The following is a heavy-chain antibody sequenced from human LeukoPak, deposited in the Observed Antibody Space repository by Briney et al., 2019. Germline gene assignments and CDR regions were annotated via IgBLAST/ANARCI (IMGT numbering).Heavy chain of an antibody. V-gene: IGHV3-30*03. J-gene: IGHJ4*02. CDR1: GFTFSTYG. CDR2: LSFDGSNR. CDR3: ARVSSSGWYYFDY. D-gene: IGHD6-19*01. Sequence: GGSLRLSCVASGFTFSTYGMHWVRQAPGKGLEWVAVLSFDGSNRHYGDAVKGRFTISRDNSKNTLYLQMNSLGAEDTAVYYCARVSSSGWYYFDYWGQGTLVTVSS.